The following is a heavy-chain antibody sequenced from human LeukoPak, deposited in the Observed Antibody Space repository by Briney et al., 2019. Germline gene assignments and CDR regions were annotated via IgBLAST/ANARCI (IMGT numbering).Heavy chain of an antibody. Sequence: SETLSLTCTVSGGSISSYYWSWIRQPAGKGLEWLGRIYSSGSTNYNPSLKSRVTMSVDTSKNQFSLKLSSVTAADTAVYYCAKWGGSIYDSSGREGVDALDIWGQGTMVTVSS. CDR3: AKWGGSIYDSSGREGVDALDI. CDR1: GGSISSYY. D-gene: IGHD3-22*01. J-gene: IGHJ3*02. CDR2: IYSSGST. V-gene: IGHV4-4*07.